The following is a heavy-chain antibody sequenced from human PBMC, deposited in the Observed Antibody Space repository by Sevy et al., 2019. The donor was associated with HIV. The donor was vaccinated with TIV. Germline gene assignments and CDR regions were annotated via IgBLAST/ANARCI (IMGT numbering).Heavy chain of an antibody. V-gene: IGHV4-4*07. J-gene: IGHJ6*04. Sequence: SETLSLTCTVXXXXXXXXXWXWXXXXAXKXXXWXGRXXXXXXTNYNPSLKSRVTMSVDTSKNQFSLKLSSVTAADTAVYYCAXGXEXXXXYXXXXXXXWGKGXTVTVSS. CDR1: XXXXXXXX. CDR3: AXGXEXXXXYXXXXXXX. CDR2: XXXXXXT.